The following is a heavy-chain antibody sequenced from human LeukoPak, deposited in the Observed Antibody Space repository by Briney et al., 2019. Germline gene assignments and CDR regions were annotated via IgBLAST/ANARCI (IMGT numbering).Heavy chain of an antibody. J-gene: IGHJ5*02. V-gene: IGHV1-2*02. Sequence: ASVKVSCKASGYTFTDYYLHWVRQAPGQGLEWMGWIKPNSGGTNYAHKFQGRVTMTRDTSLNTAYMELNRLMSDDTAVYYCAREPVTGTLNFFDPWGQGALVTVTS. CDR2: IKPNSGGT. CDR3: AREPVTGTLNFFDP. D-gene: IGHD6-19*01. CDR1: GYTFTDYY.